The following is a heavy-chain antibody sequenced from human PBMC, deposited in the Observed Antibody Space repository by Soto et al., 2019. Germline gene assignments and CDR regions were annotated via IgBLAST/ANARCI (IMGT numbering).Heavy chain of an antibody. CDR2: IDSDGSDT. CDR1: GFDLSTYW. J-gene: IGHJ3*01. CDR3: AREYLYCSGGSCFSDAFDL. Sequence: EVHLVESGGGLVQPGGSLRLSCAASGFDLSTYWMHWVRQAPGKGLVWVSRIDSDGSDTTYADSVKGRFTISRDNAKNTLYLQMSSLGAEDTAVYYCAREYLYCSGGSCFSDAFDLWGQGTMVTVSS. V-gene: IGHV3-74*01. D-gene: IGHD2-15*01.